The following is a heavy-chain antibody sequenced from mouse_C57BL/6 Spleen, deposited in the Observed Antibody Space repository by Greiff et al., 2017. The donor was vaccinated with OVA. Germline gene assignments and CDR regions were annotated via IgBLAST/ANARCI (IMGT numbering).Heavy chain of an antibody. J-gene: IGHJ4*01. CDR1: GYTFTSYT. Sequence: VQLQQSGAELARPGASVKMSCKASGYTFTSYTMHWVKQRPGQGLEWIGYINPSSGYTKYNQKFKDKATLTADKSTSTAYMQLSSLTSEDSAVYYCARPYGNSYAMGDWGQGTSVTVSS. D-gene: IGHD2-1*01. CDR3: ARPYGNSYAMGD. V-gene: IGHV1-4*01. CDR2: INPSSGYT.